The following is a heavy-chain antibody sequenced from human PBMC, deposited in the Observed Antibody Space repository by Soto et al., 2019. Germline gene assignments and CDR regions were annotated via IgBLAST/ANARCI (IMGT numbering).Heavy chain of an antibody. CDR3: TRSYGYTFGGSLDN. D-gene: IGHD5-18*01. J-gene: IGHJ4*02. CDR2: IITAFGTT. Sequence: QVQLVQSGPEVKKPGSSVKVSCKPSGDTFNSYVITWVRQAPGQGLEWLGGIITAFGTTSYAQNFQDRLTITADEAPTTDHMALSSLTSDDTAMYYCTRSYGYTFGGSLDNWGQGTLVTVSS. V-gene: IGHV1-69*01. CDR1: GDTFNSYV.